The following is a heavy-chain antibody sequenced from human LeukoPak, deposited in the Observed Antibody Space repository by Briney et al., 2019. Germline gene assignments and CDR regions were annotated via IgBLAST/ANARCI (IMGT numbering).Heavy chain of an antibody. Sequence: GGSLRLSCAASGFAFSTYWMHWVRQAPGKGLVWVSRIRTDGGSTYYADSVKGRFTVSRDNAKNTLYLQMNSLRVEDTAVYYCARVFLLADTAMIDYWGQGTLVTVSP. CDR1: GFAFSTYW. V-gene: IGHV3-74*01. CDR3: ARVFLLADTAMIDY. D-gene: IGHD5-18*01. J-gene: IGHJ4*02. CDR2: IRTDGGST.